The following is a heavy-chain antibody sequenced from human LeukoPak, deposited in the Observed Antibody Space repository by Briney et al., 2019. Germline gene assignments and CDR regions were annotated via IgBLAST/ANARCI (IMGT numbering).Heavy chain of an antibody. J-gene: IGHJ3*02. CDR3: ARDSFSGRYYEGGFDI. V-gene: IGHV1-2*02. Sequence: ASVKVSCKASGYTFTSYYMHWVRQAPGQGLEWMGWINPNSGGTNYTQKFQGRVTMTRDTSNSTAYMELSSLRSDDTAVYYCARDSFSGRYYEGGFDIWGQGTMVTVSS. CDR1: GYTFTSYY. D-gene: IGHD3-22*01. CDR2: INPNSGGT.